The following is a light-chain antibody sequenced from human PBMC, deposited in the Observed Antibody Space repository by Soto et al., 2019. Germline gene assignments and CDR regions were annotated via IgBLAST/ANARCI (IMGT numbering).Light chain of an antibody. J-gene: IGLJ2*01. Sequence: QPVLTQPASVSGSPGQSITMSCTGTSSDVGGYNFVSWYQQLPGKAPKLMIYDVSDRPSGVSNRFSGSKSGNTASLTISGLQAEDEADYYCSSYTSSSTVVFGGGTKLTVL. CDR2: DVS. CDR3: SSYTSSSTVV. V-gene: IGLV2-14*01. CDR1: SSDVGGYNF.